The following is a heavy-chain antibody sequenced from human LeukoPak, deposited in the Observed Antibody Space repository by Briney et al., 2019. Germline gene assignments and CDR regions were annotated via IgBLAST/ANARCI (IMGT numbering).Heavy chain of an antibody. CDR2: ISSSGSYI. D-gene: IGHD3-10*01. J-gene: IGHJ4*02. CDR1: GFTFSSYS. CDR3: ARALAAYGSGSYYKRGDY. Sequence: GGSLRLSCAASGFTFSSYSMNWVRQAPGKGLEWVSSISSSGSYIYYADSVKGRFTISRDNAKNSLYLQMNSLRAEDTAVYYCARALAAYGSGSYYKRGDYWGQGTLVTVSS. V-gene: IGHV3-21*01.